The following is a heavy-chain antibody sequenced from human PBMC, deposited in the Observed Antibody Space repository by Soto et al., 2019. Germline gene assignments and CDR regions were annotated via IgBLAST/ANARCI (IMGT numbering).Heavy chain of an antibody. D-gene: IGHD2-15*01. CDR2: SIPIFGTA. CDR3: AIAISGVVVVAAYDYYGMDV. J-gene: IGHJ6*02. Sequence: QVQLVQSGAEVKKPGSSVKVSCKASGGTFSSYAISWVRQAPGQGLEWMGGSIPIFGTANYAPKFRGTDTITADESTSTAYMGLRSLISEDNAGYTAAIAISGVVVVAAYDYYGMDVWGQGTTVTVSS. CDR1: GGTFSSYA. V-gene: IGHV1-69*12.